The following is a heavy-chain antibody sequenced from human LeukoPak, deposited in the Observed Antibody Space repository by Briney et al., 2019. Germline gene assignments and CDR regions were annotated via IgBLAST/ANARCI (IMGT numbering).Heavy chain of an antibody. Sequence: PSETLSLTCSVSGGSITSSSYYWGWIRQPPGKALEWIGSVYYSGTTYYNPSLKSRVTISVDTSKNQFSLKLSSVIVADTAVYYRVRQGSLGLPAGYWGQGILVTVSS. D-gene: IGHD3-10*01. CDR1: GGSITSSSYY. CDR2: VYYSGTT. CDR3: VRQGSLGLPAGY. J-gene: IGHJ4*02. V-gene: IGHV4-39*01.